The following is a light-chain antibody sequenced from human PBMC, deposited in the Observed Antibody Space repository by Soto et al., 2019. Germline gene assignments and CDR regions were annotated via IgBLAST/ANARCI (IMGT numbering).Light chain of an antibody. CDR2: AAS. V-gene: IGKV1-12*01. CDR3: QQASSFPLT. Sequence: DIQMTQSPSSVSASVGDRVTITCRASQGISSWLAWYQQKPGKAPKLLIYAASSLQSGVPSRFNGSGSGTAFTLTITNLQPEDVGVYHCQQASSFPLTFGGGTKVDIK. CDR1: QGISSW. J-gene: IGKJ4*01.